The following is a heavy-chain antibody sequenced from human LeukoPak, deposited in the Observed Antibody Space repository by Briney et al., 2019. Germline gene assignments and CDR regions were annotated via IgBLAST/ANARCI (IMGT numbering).Heavy chain of an antibody. V-gene: IGHV3-21*01. J-gene: IGHJ6*02. Sequence: GGSLRLSCAASGFTFSSYTMNWVRQAPGKGLEWVSSISSSSSYIYYADSVKGRLTISRDNAKNSLYLQMDSLRAEDTAVYYCARDPTPRYCSGGSCYTHYGMDVWGQGTTVTVSS. CDR1: GFTFSSYT. D-gene: IGHD2-15*01. CDR3: ARDPTPRYCSGGSCYTHYGMDV. CDR2: ISSSSSYI.